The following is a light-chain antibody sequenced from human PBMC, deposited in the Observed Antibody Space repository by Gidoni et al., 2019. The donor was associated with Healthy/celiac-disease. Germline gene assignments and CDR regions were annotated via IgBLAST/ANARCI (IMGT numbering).Light chain of an antibody. CDR2: AAS. J-gene: IGKJ2*01. Sequence: DIQMTQSPSSLSASVGDRLTITCRASQSISSYLNWYQQKPGTAPKLLIYAASSLQSGVPSRFSDSGSGTDFTLTISSLQPEDFATYYCQQSYSTPHTFGQGTKLEIK. V-gene: IGKV1-39*01. CDR1: QSISSY. CDR3: QQSYSTPHT.